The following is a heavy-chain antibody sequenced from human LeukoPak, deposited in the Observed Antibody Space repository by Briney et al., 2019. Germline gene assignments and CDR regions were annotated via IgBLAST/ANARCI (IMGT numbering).Heavy chain of an antibody. J-gene: IGHJ4*02. CDR2: FYTSGST. D-gene: IGHD5-12*01. V-gene: IGHV4-4*07. Sequence: SETLSLTCTVSGGSISSYYWSWIRQPAGKGLEWIGRFYTSGSTNYNPSLKSRVTMSVDTSKNQFSLKLSSVTAADTAVYYCATQVATISNDLTSFDYWGQGALVTVSS. CDR1: GGSISSYY. CDR3: ATQVATISNDLTSFDY.